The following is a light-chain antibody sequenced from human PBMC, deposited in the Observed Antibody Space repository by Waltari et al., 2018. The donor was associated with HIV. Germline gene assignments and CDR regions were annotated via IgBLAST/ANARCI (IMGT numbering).Light chain of an antibody. CDR1: SSNIGSNT. CDR2: SNN. Sequence: QSVLTQPPSASGTPGQRVTISCSGSSSNIGSNTVNWYQQLPGTAPKLLIYSNNQRPSGVPDRFSGSTSGTSASLAISVLQSEDEADYYCAAWDDSLNGWVFGGGTKLTVL. CDR3: AAWDDSLNGWV. J-gene: IGLJ3*02. V-gene: IGLV1-44*01.